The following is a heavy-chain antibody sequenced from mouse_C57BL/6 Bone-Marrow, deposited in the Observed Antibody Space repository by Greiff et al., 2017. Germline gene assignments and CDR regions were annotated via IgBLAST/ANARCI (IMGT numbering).Heavy chain of an antibody. CDR3: TTRQLDHYYAMDY. D-gene: IGHD6-1*02. CDR2: LDPENGDT. V-gene: IGHV14-4*01. CDR1: GFNIQDDY. Sequence: EVKLQESGAELVRPGASVKLSCTASGFNIQDDYMHWVKQRPEQGLEWIGWLDPENGDTEYASKFQGKATITADTSSNTAYLQLSSLTSEDTAVYYCTTRQLDHYYAMDYWGQGTSVTVSS. J-gene: IGHJ4*01.